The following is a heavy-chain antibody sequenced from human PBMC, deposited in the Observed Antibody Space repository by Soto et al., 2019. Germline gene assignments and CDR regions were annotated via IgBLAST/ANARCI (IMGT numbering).Heavy chain of an antibody. CDR3: ARGRYADYDFDY. CDR2: INHRGST. CDR1: GGSFSGYY. J-gene: IGHJ4*02. Sequence: SETLSLTCAVYGGSFSGYYWSCIRQPPGKGLEWIGEINHRGSTNYNPSLKSRVTISVDTSKNQFSLKLSSVTAADTAVYYCARGRYADYDFDYWGQATLVT. D-gene: IGHD4-17*01. V-gene: IGHV4-34*01.